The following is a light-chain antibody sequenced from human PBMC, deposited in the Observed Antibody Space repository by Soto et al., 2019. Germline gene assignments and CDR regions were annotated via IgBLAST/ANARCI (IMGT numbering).Light chain of an antibody. J-gene: IGLJ2*01. V-gene: IGLV1-44*01. CDR1: SSNIGSRT. Sequence: QAVVTQPPSASAPPGQRVTISCSGSSSNIGSRTVNWYQQLPGSAPKLLVYNDNQRPSGVPDRFSGSKSGTSASLAISGLQSEDEADYYCAAWDDSLHVIFGGGTKLTVL. CDR3: AAWDDSLHVI. CDR2: NDN.